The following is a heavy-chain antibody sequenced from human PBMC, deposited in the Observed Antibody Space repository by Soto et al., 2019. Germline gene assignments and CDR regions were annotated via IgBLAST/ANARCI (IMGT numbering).Heavy chain of an antibody. CDR1: GYTFTSYA. CDR2: INAGNGNT. D-gene: IGHD5-18*01. J-gene: IGHJ5*02. V-gene: IGHV1-3*01. CDR3: VVDTAMDNTWLDP. Sequence: ASVKVSCKASGYTFTSYAMHWVRQAPGQRLEWMGWINAGNGNTKYSQKFQGRVTITRDTSASTAYMELSSLRSEDTAVYYCVVDTAMDNTWLDPWGQGTLVTVYS.